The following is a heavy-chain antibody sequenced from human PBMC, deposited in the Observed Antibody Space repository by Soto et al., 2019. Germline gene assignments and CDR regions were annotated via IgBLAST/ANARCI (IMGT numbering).Heavy chain of an antibody. CDR2: INHSGST. J-gene: IGHJ4*02. CDR3: ARDKITGLFDY. Sequence: SETLSPTCAVYGGSFSGYYWTWIRQPPGAGLEWIGEINHSGSTNYNPSPKGRVTISVDTSKNQFSLKLTSVTVADTAVYYCARDKITGLFDYWGQGTLVTVSS. D-gene: IGHD2-8*02. CDR1: GGSFSGYY. V-gene: IGHV4-34*01.